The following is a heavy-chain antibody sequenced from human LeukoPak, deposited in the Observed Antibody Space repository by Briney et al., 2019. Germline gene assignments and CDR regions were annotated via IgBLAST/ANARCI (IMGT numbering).Heavy chain of an antibody. CDR2: NYNNGRP. D-gene: IGHD4-17*01. V-gene: IGHV4-59*01. CDR3: ARGDYGDSNY. CDR1: GGSISDYY. J-gene: IGHJ4*02. Sequence: SETLSLTCTVPGGSISDYYWSWIRQSPGKGLEWIGYNYNNGRPSYNPSLQGRVTISVDTSKNQFSLKLTSVTAADTAVYYCARGDYGDSNYWGQGTLVTVSS.